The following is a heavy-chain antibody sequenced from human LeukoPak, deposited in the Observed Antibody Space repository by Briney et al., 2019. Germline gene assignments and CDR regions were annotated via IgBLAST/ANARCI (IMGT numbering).Heavy chain of an antibody. CDR1: GFTFSSYS. Sequence: PGGSLRLSCAASGFTFSSYSMNWVRQAPGKGLEWVSYISSSSSTIYYADSVKGRFTISRDNAKNSLYLQMNSLRAEDTAVYYCARDLATSYDFWSGYYVDYWGQGTLVTVSS. J-gene: IGHJ4*02. CDR2: ISSSSSTI. D-gene: IGHD3-3*01. CDR3: ARDLATSYDFWSGYYVDY. V-gene: IGHV3-48*01.